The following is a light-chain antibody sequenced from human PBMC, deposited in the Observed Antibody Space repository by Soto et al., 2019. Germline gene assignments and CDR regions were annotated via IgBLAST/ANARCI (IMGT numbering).Light chain of an antibody. J-gene: IGKJ2*01. CDR3: MQATQPYT. CDR2: MIS. V-gene: IGKV2-24*01. CDR1: QSLVHSDGNSY. Sequence: DFVMTQTPLSSPVTLGQPASISCRSSQSLVHSDGNSYLSWLHQRPGQPPRLLIYMISNRFFVVPDRCSGSGAGTDFTLKISRVEPEDVGVYYCMQATQPYTFGQGTKLEIK.